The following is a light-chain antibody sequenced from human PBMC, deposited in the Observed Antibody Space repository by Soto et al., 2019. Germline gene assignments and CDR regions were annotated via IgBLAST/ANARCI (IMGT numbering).Light chain of an antibody. CDR3: SSYTSSSKGYV. CDR2: DVS. Sequence: QSALTQPASVSGSPGQSITISCTGTSSDVGGYNYVSWYQQHPGKAPKLMIYDVSNRPSGVSNRFSGSKSGNTASLTISGLPAEDEADYYCSSYTSSSKGYVFGTGTKVTVL. J-gene: IGLJ1*01. V-gene: IGLV2-14*01. CDR1: SSDVGGYNY.